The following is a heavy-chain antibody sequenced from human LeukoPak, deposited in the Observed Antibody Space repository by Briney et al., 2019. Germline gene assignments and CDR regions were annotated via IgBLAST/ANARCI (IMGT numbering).Heavy chain of an antibody. CDR3: ARDRGYYYDSSGYRPMDV. V-gene: IGHV3-7*01. J-gene: IGHJ6*03. Sequence: QPGGSLRLSCAASGFTFSSYWMSWVRQAPGKGLEWVANIKQDGSEKYYVDSVKGRFTISRDNAKNSLYLQMNSLRAEDTAVYYCARDRGYYYDSSGYRPMDVWGKGTTVTVSS. D-gene: IGHD3-22*01. CDR2: IKQDGSEK. CDR1: GFTFSSYW.